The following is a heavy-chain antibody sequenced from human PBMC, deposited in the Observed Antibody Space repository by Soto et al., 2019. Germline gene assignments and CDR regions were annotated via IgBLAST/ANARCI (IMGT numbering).Heavy chain of an antibody. CDR1: GYTFTSYG. D-gene: IGHD5-18*01. CDR2: ISAYNGNT. CDR3: ANTVDTATGPPDNWFDP. Sequence: ASVKVSCKASGYTFTSYGISWVRQAPGQGLEWMGWISAYNGNTNYAQKLQGRVTMTTDTSTSTAYMELRSLRSDDTAVYYCANTVDTATGPPDNWFDPWGQGTLVTVSS. J-gene: IGHJ5*02. V-gene: IGHV1-18*04.